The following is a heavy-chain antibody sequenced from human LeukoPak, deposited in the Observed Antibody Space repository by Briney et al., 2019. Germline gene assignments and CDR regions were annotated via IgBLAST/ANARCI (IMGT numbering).Heavy chain of an antibody. D-gene: IGHD1-26*01. V-gene: IGHV3-64*01. CDR1: GFTLSSYA. Sequence: GGSLRLSCAASGFTLSSYAMHWVRQAPGKGLEYVSAITSNGDKTYYGNSVKGRFTISRDNSKNTLYLQMGSLSIEDVAVYYCARGGATTLFDYWGQGTLVTVSS. CDR2: ITSNGDKT. CDR3: ARGGATTLFDY. J-gene: IGHJ4*02.